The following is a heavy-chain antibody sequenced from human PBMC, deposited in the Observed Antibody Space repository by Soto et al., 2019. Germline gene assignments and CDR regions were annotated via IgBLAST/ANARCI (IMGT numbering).Heavy chain of an antibody. V-gene: IGHV4-31*03. CDR3: ARVTGNPLLGCFDP. CDR2: IYHSGST. D-gene: IGHD2-2*01. Sequence: QVQLQESGPGLVKPSQTLSLTCTVSGGSISSGGYYWSWSRKHPGKGLEWIGYIYHSGSTYYNPSLKSRVTISVDMSKNQFSLKLTSLTAADTAVYYCARVTGNPLLGCFDPWGQGTLVTVSS. CDR1: GGSISSGGYY. J-gene: IGHJ5*02.